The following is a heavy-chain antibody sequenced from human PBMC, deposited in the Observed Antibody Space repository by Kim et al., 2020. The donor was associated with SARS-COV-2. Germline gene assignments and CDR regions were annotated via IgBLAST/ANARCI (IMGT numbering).Heavy chain of an antibody. CDR3: ASTYYYDSSGYGGTYYYYYYGMDV. J-gene: IGHJ6*02. V-gene: IGHV1-69*13. CDR2: IIPIFGTA. D-gene: IGHD3-22*01. CDR1: GGTFSSYA. Sequence: SVKVSCKASGGTFSSYAISWVRQAPGQGLEWMGGIIPIFGTANYAQKFQGRVTITADESTSTAYMELSSLRSEDTAVYYCASTYYYDSSGYGGTYYYYYYGMDVWGQGTTVTVSS.